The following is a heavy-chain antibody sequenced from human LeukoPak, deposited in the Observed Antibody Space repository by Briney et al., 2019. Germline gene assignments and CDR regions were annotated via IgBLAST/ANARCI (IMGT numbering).Heavy chain of an antibody. V-gene: IGHV4-59*12. D-gene: IGHD3-3*01. CDR1: GDSITKYY. J-gene: IGHJ5*02. Sequence: SETPSLTCSVSGDSITKYYWGWIRQPPGKGLEWVGYILHSGSTSYNPSLKGRVTMSVDTSKNQFSLKLSSVTAADTAVYYCARDMVRSWSGYYSDWFDPWGQGTLVTVSS. CDR2: ILHSGST. CDR3: ARDMVRSWSGYYSDWFDP.